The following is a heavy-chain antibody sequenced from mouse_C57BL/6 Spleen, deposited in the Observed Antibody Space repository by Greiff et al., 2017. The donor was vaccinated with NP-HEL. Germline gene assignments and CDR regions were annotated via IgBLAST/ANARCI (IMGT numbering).Heavy chain of an antibody. CDR1: GYSFTGYY. Sequence: EVQLVESGPELVKPGASVKISCKASGYSFTGYYMNWVKQSPEKSLEWIGEINPSTGGTTYNQKFKAKATLTVDKSSSTAYMQLKSLTSEDSAVYYCARYYYGSSYEDYWGQGTTLTVSS. CDR2: INPSTGGT. D-gene: IGHD1-1*01. J-gene: IGHJ2*01. V-gene: IGHV1-42*01. CDR3: ARYYYGSSYEDY.